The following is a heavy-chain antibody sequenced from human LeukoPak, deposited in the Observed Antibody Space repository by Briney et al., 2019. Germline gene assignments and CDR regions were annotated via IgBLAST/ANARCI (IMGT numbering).Heavy chain of an antibody. J-gene: IGHJ4*02. CDR3: ATLDPNWNYPSGFDY. Sequence: GASVKVSCKASGYTFTSYDINWVRQATGQGLEWMGWMNPNSGNTGYAQKFQGRVTMTEDTSTDTAYMELSSLRSEDTAVYYCATLDPNWNYPSGFDYWGQGTLVTVSS. V-gene: IGHV1-8*01. D-gene: IGHD1-7*01. CDR2: MNPNSGNT. CDR1: GYTFTSYD.